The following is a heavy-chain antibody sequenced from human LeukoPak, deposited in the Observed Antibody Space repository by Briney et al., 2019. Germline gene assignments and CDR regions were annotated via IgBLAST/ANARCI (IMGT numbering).Heavy chain of an antibody. J-gene: IGHJ5*02. Sequence: GGSLRLSCAASGFTFSSYAMHWVRQAPGKGPEWVAVISYDGSNKYYADSVKGRFTISRDNSKNTLYLQMNSLRAEDTAVYYCARDVVVGATFGWFDPWGQGTLVTVSS. V-gene: IGHV3-30-3*01. CDR2: ISYDGSNK. CDR3: ARDVVVGATFGWFDP. CDR1: GFTFSSYA. D-gene: IGHD1-26*01.